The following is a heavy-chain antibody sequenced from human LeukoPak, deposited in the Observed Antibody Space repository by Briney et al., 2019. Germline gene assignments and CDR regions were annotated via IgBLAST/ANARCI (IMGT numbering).Heavy chain of an antibody. D-gene: IGHD3-10*01. Sequence: ASVKVSCKASGGTFSSYAISWVRQATGQGLEWMGWMNPNSGNTGYAQKFQGRVTITRNTSISTAYMELSSLRSEDTAVYYCARGRGPLVRGVPNWFDPWGQGTLVTVSS. CDR3: ARGRGPLVRGVPNWFDP. J-gene: IGHJ5*02. CDR1: GGTFSSYA. CDR2: MNPNSGNT. V-gene: IGHV1-8*03.